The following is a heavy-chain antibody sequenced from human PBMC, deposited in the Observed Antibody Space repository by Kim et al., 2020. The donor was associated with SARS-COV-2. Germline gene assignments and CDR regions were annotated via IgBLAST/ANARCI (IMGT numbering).Heavy chain of an antibody. Sequence: GESLKISCKGSGYSFTSYWIGWVRQMPGKGLEWMGIIYPGDSDTRYSPSFQGQVTISADKSISTAYLQWSSLKASDTAMYYCARQNTDILTGYPAGWFDPWGQGTLVTVSS. V-gene: IGHV5-51*01. CDR2: IYPGDSDT. CDR3: ARQNTDILTGYPAGWFDP. J-gene: IGHJ5*02. D-gene: IGHD3-9*01. CDR1: GYSFTSYW.